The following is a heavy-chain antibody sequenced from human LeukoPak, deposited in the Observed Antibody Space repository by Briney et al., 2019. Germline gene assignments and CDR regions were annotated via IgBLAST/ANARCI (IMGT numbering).Heavy chain of an antibody. J-gene: IGHJ4*02. D-gene: IGHD3-22*01. CDR3: ARALVVVILDTLHYFDC. Sequence: GGSMTPSWAAYRFTFSWYWMTWVSQAPGKVLEWEANIKQDGSEKYYVDSVKGRLTISRDHATNSMYLQMNSLRAEDTAVYYCARALVVVILDTLHYFDCWGQGTLVTVSS. CDR1: RFTFSWYW. V-gene: IGHV3-7*01. CDR2: IKQDGSEK.